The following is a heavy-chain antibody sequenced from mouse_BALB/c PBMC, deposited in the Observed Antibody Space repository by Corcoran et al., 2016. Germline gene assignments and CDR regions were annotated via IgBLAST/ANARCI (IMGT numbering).Heavy chain of an antibody. J-gene: IGHJ4*01. CDR2: INPYNDGT. CDR1: GYTFTSYV. CDR3: ARTITTVVATGAMDY. Sequence: EVQLQQSGPELVKPGASVKMSCKASGYTFTSYVMHWVKQKPGQGLEWIGYINPYNDGTKYNEKFKGKATLTSDKSSSTAYMELSSLTSEDSAVYYCARTITTVVATGAMDYWGQGTSVTVSS. D-gene: IGHD1-1*01. V-gene: IGHV1S136*01.